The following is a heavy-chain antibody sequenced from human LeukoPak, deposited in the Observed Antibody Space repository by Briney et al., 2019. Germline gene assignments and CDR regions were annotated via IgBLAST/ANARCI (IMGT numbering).Heavy chain of an antibody. CDR2: IYSGGTT. D-gene: IGHD3-10*01. CDR1: GFTVSSNS. J-gene: IGHJ6*02. V-gene: IGHV3-53*01. CDR3: ARDSTRGYYYGMDV. Sequence: GGSLRLSCAASGFTVSSNSMTWVRQAPGKGLEWVSVIYSGGTTYYADSVKGRFTISRDNSKNTLYLQMNSLRAEDTAVYYCARDSTRGYYYGMDVWGQGAKVTVSS.